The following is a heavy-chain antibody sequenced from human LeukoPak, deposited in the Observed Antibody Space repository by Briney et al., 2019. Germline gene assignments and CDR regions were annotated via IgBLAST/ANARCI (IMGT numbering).Heavy chain of an antibody. Sequence: VSVKVSCKASGYTFTGYYMHWVRQALGQGLEWMGWINPNSGGTNYAQKFQGRVTMTRDTSISTAYMELSRLRSDDTAVYYCARESSAELLRNWYFDLWGRGTLVTVSS. CDR3: ARESSAELLRNWYFDL. CDR1: GYTFTGYY. CDR2: INPNSGGT. D-gene: IGHD2-15*01. V-gene: IGHV1-2*02. J-gene: IGHJ2*01.